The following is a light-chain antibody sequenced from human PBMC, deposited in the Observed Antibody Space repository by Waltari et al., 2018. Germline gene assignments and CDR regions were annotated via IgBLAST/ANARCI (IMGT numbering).Light chain of an antibody. CDR2: DKN. CDR3: HSRDASGVGGS. Sequence: SSELTQDPAVSVAMGQTVRITCQGDSLRSYYASWYQQRPGQAPRLVMYDKNNRPSGVPDRFSGSSSDNTASLTITGAQAEDEASYYCHSRDASGVGGSFGGGTKLTVL. CDR1: SLRSYY. J-gene: IGLJ2*01. V-gene: IGLV3-19*01.